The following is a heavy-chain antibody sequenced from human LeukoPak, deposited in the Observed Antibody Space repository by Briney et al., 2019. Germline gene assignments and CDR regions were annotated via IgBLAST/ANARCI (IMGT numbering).Heavy chain of an antibody. CDR2: INHSGST. J-gene: IGHJ5*02. CDR3: ARGAPAWFDP. Sequence: SETLSLTCAVYGGSFSGYYWSWIRQPPGKGLEWIGEINHSGSTNYNPSLKSQVTISVDTSKNQFSLKLSSVTAADTAVYYCARGAPAWFDPWGQGTLVTVSS. CDR1: GGSFSGYY. V-gene: IGHV4-34*01.